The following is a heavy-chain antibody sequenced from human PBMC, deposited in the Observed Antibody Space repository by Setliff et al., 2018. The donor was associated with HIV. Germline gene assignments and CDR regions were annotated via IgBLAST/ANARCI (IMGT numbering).Heavy chain of an antibody. J-gene: IGHJ4*02. CDR3: MYGGRTATTH. D-gene: IGHD4-17*01. CDR1: GFTFSSYS. V-gene: IGHV3-48*04. CDR2: ISSSSST. Sequence: GGSLRLSCAASGFTFSSYSMNWVRQAPGKGLEWVSYISSSSSTNYADSVKGRFTISRDNAKYSLYLQMNTLRVEDTAVYYCMYGGRTATTHWGQGTLVTVSS.